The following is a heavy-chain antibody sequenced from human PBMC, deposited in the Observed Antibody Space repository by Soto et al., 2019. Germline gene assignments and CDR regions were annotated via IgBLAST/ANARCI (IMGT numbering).Heavy chain of an antibody. V-gene: IGHV1-46*01. J-gene: IGHJ6*02. CDR2: TNPSGGST. Sequence: ASVKVSCKASGYTFTSYYMHWVRQAPGQGLEWMGITNPSGGSTSYAQKFQGRVTMTRDTSTSTVYMELSSLRSEDTAVYYCARDLWPYLYDFWSGYYNYYYYGMDVWGQGTTVTVSS. CDR3: ARDLWPYLYDFWSGYYNYYYYGMDV. D-gene: IGHD3-3*01. CDR1: GYTFTSYY.